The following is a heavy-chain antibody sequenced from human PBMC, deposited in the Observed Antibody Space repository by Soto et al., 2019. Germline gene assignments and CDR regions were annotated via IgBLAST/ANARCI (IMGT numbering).Heavy chain of an antibody. CDR3: ARGHVLLWFGEPTLDV. D-gene: IGHD3-10*01. CDR2: IYHSGSP. J-gene: IGHJ6*02. Sequence: SETLSLTCAVSGGSISDTNWWTWVRQTPGKGLEWIGEIYHSGSPTYSPSLRGRATISVDKSNNQFSLKLSSVTAADTAVYYCARGHVLLWFGEPTLDVWGQGTTVTVSS. V-gene: IGHV4-4*02. CDR1: GGSISDTNW.